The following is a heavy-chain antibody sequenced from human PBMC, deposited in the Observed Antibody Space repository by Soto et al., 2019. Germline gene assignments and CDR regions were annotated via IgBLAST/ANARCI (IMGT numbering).Heavy chain of an antibody. D-gene: IGHD2-21*02. J-gene: IGHJ6*02. CDR2: IYWDNDK. CDR1: GFSLNTGGLG. Sequence: QITLKESGPPLVKPTQTLTLTCTFSGFSLNTGGLGVGWIRQPPGKALEWLALIYWDNDKRYSPSLMSRLTITKDTSKNQVVLTVTNMDPVDAATYYCVHSRCGGDCLQSYSSHYYYGMDVWGQGTTVTVSS. CDR3: VHSRCGGDCLQSYSSHYYYGMDV. V-gene: IGHV2-5*02.